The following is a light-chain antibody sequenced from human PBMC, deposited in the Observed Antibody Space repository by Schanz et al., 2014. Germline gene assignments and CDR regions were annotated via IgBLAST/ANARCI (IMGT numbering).Light chain of an antibody. CDR2: GAS. CDR3: QQYGSSLSIT. V-gene: IGKV3-20*01. CDR1: QSVSNNY. J-gene: IGKJ5*01. Sequence: EIVLTQSPGTLSLSPGERATLSCRASQSVSNNYLAWYQQIPGQAPRLLIYGASTRATGIPDRFSGSGSGTDFTLTIRRLEPEDFAVYSCQQYGSSLSITFGQGTRLEI.